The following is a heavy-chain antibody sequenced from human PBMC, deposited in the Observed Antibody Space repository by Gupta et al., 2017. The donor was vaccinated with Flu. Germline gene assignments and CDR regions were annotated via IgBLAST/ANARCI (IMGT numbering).Heavy chain of an antibody. Sequence: EGQLVESGGGLVQPGGSLRLSCAASGFIFSNYIMNWVRQAPGKGLEYVSEISTNGENTYYGNSVKGRFTVSRDNSKNALYLQMGSLTAEDMAVYYWARRAHFGYGDIWGQGTLVTVSS. CDR3: ARRAHFGYGDI. CDR1: GFIFSNYI. D-gene: IGHD4-17*01. V-gene: IGHV3-64*01. CDR2: ISTNGENT. J-gene: IGHJ4*02.